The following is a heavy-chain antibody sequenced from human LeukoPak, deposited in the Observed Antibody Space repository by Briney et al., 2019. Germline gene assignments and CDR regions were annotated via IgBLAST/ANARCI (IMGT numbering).Heavy chain of an antibody. J-gene: IGHJ4*02. CDR3: TTDVVVLDY. D-gene: IGHD2-15*01. V-gene: IGHV3-15*04. CDR1: GFTFSNAW. CDR2: IESKADGGTT. Sequence: GGSLRRSCAASGFTFSNAWMSWIRQAPGKGLEWVGRIESKADGGTTDYAAPVKGRFTISRDDSKDTLYLQMNSLKTEDTAVYYCTTDVVVLDYWGQGALVTVSS.